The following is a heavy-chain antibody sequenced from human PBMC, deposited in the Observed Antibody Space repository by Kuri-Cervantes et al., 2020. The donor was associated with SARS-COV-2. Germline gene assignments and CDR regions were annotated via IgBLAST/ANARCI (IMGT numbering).Heavy chain of an antibody. J-gene: IGHJ5*02. D-gene: IGHD3-22*01. V-gene: IGHV4-38-2*02. CDR1: GGSISSHY. Sequence: LRPSCTVSGGSISSHYWGWIRHPPGKGLEWIGSMHHSGKNYYNPSLKSRVTISVDTSKSQVFLKLNAVTAADTAVYYCARDAVGYYDTSSQGWFDPWGQGTLVTVSS. CDR3: ARDAVGYYDTSSQGWFDP. CDR2: MHHSGKN.